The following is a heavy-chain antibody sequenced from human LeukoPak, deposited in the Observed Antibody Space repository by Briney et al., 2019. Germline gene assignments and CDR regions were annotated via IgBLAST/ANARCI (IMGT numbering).Heavy chain of an antibody. V-gene: IGHV4-34*01. J-gene: IGHJ4*02. D-gene: IGHD3-10*01. CDR3: ARGVDYYGV. CDR1: GGSFSGYY. Sequence: SETLSLTCAVYGGSFSGYYWNWIRQPPGKGLEWIGEINHSGRSNYNPSLKSRVTISVDTSKKQFSLKLSSVTAADTAVYYCARGVDYYGVWGQGTLVTVSS. CDR2: INHSGRS.